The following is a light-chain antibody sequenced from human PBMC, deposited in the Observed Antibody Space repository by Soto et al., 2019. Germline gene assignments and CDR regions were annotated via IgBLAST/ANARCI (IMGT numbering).Light chain of an antibody. CDR1: QGISSW. CDR3: QQYNRYPLT. CDR2: AAS. Sequence: DIQMTQSPSSLSASVGDRVTITCRASQGISSWLAWYQQKPEKDPKSLIYAASSLQSGVPSRFSGSGSGTDFTLNISSLQPEDFAAYYCQQYNRYPLTFGGGTKVEIK. V-gene: IGKV1D-16*01. J-gene: IGKJ4*01.